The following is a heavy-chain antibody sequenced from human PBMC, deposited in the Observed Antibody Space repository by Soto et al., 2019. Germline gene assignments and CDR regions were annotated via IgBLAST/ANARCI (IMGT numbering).Heavy chain of an antibody. CDR3: AHRSSQQNWGFSSDNWFDP. J-gene: IGHJ5*02. CDR2: IYWDDDK. CDR1: GFSLSTSGVG. V-gene: IGHV2-5*02. Sequence: SGPTLVKPTQTLTLTCTFSGFSLSTSGVGVGWIRQPPGKALEWLALIYWDDDKRYSPSLKSRLTITKDTSKNQVVLTMTNMDPVDTATYYCAHRSSQQNWGFSSDNWFDPWGQGTLVTVSS. D-gene: IGHD7-27*01.